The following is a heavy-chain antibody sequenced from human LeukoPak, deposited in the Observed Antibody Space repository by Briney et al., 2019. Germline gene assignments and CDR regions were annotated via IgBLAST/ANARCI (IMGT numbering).Heavy chain of an antibody. CDR2: INAGNGNT. CDR1: GYTFTSYA. J-gene: IGHJ4*02. V-gene: IGHV1-3*01. CDR3: AKDSEAALYAGAFDY. D-gene: IGHD6-6*01. Sequence: ASVKVSCKASGYTFTSYAMHWVRQAPGQRLEWMGWINAGNGNTKYSQKFQGRVTITRDTSASTAYMELSSLRSEDTAVYYCAKDSEAALYAGAFDYWGQGTLVTVSS.